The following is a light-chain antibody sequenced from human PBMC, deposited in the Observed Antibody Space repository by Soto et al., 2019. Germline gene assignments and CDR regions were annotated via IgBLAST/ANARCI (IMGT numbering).Light chain of an antibody. V-gene: IGKV1-8*01. CDR2: TAS. CDR1: QGISSY. J-gene: IGKJ1*01. Sequence: AIRMTQSPSSLSASTGDRVTITCRASQGISSYLAWYQQKPGKAPKVLIHTASTLQGGVPSRFSGSGSGTDFTLTISRLQSEDFATYYCQQYYTHPWTFGQGTKVEVK. CDR3: QQYYTHPWT.